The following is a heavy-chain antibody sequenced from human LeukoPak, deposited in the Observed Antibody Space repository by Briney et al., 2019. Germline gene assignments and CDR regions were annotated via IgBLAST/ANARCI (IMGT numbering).Heavy chain of an antibody. Sequence: PSETLSLTCAVYGGSFSGYYWSWIRQPPGKGLEWIGEINHSGSTNYNPSLKSRVTISVDTSKNQFSLKLSSVTAADTAVYYCARGLPARYCSSTSCLPPGHYFPNWFDPWGQGTLVTASS. D-gene: IGHD2-2*01. J-gene: IGHJ5*02. CDR1: GGSFSGYY. CDR2: INHSGST. V-gene: IGHV4-34*01. CDR3: ARGLPARYCSSTSCLPPGHYFPNWFDP.